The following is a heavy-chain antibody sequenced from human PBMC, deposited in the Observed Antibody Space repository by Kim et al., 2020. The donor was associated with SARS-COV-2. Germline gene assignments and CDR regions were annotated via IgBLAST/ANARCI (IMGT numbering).Heavy chain of an antibody. D-gene: IGHD4-17*01. V-gene: IGHV3-48*02. Sequence: GGSLRLSCAASGFTFSSYSMHWVRQAPGKGLEWISYISRSSSTIYYADSVKGRFTISRDNAKNSLYLQMNSLRDEDTAVYYCARDGNYGDYVDAFDNWGQGTMVTVSS. CDR1: GFTFSSYS. CDR3: ARDGNYGDYVDAFDN. J-gene: IGHJ3*02. CDR2: ISRSSSTI.